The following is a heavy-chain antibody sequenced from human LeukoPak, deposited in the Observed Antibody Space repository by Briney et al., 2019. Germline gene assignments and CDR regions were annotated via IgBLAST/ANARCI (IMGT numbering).Heavy chain of an antibody. CDR2: IYLGDSDA. CDR3: ARAGKSTGWFTYKANWFDP. CDR1: ENSFSSYW. J-gene: IGHJ5*02. D-gene: IGHD2-8*02. V-gene: IGHV5-51*01. Sequence: GESLKISCQGSENSFSSYWIGWVRQMPGKGLEWMGIIYLGDSDARYSPAFQGQVTISVDTSINTAYLQWSSLKASDTAVYYCARAGKSTGWFTYKANWFDPWGQGTLVTVSS.